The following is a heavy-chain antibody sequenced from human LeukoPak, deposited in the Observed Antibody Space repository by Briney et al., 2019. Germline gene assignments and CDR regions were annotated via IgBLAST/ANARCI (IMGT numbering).Heavy chain of an antibody. D-gene: IGHD3-22*01. CDR1: GYTLTELS. CDR3: ATDRDSSGTDAFDI. J-gene: IGHJ3*02. CDR2: FDPEDGET. Sequence: GASVKVSCKVSGYTLTELSMHCVRQAPGKGLEWMGGFDPEDGETIYAQKFQGRVTMTEDTSTDTAYMELSSLRSEDTAVYYCATDRDSSGTDAFDIWGQGTMVTVSS. V-gene: IGHV1-24*01.